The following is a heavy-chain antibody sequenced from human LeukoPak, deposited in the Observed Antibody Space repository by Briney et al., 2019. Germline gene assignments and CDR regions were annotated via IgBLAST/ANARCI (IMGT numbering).Heavy chain of an antibody. Sequence: PSQTLSFTXTVSGGSISSGDYYWSWIRQPPGKGLEWIGYIYYSGSTYYNPSLKSRVTISVDTSKNQFSLKLSSVTAADTAVYYCARDLTYYDFWSGYYTGMGLYDYWGQGTLVTVSS. CDR2: IYYSGST. CDR3: ARDLTYYDFWSGYYTGMGLYDY. J-gene: IGHJ4*02. D-gene: IGHD3-3*01. CDR1: GGSISSGDYY. V-gene: IGHV4-30-4*08.